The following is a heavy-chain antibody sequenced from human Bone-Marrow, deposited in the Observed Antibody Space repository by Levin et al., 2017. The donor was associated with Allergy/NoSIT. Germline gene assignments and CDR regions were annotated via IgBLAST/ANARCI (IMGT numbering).Heavy chain of an antibody. D-gene: IGHD3-10*01. Sequence: PGGSLRLSCAASGFTFSDYYMSWIRQAPGKGPEWISYISGSTGSTRYYADSVKGRFTISRDDATSSLYLQMNSLRPEDTAVYYCARGAGVYRWGQGTLVTVSS. CDR1: GFTFSDYY. CDR2: ISGSTGSTR. V-gene: IGHV3-11*01. J-gene: IGHJ4*02. CDR3: ARGAGVYR.